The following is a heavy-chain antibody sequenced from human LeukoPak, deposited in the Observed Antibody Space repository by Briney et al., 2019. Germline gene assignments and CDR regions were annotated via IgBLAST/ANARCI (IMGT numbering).Heavy chain of an antibody. D-gene: IGHD4-11*01. J-gene: IGHJ5*02. CDR3: ARHDFYSNYPHNWFDP. Sequence: PSETLSLTCTVSGGSISSISYYWGWIRQPPGKGLEWIGSFYHSGSTYYNPSLKSRVTISVDTSKNQFSLKLSSVTAADTAVYYCARHDFYSNYPHNWFDPWGQGTLVTVSS. CDR1: GGSISSISYY. CDR2: FYHSGST. V-gene: IGHV4-39*01.